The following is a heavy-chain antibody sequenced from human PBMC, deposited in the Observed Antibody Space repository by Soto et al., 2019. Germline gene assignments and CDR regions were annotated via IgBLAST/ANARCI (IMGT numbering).Heavy chain of an antibody. J-gene: IGHJ4*02. CDR3: ATLWGQD. V-gene: IGHV4-39*01. CDR2: IYYSGST. D-gene: IGHD3-10*01. Sequence: QLQLQESGPGLVKPSETLSLTCTVSGGSISSSSYYWRWIRQAPGKGLEWIGSIYYSGSTYYNPSLKSRVTISGDTSTNQCSLKLSSVTAADTAVYYCATLWGQDWGQGTLVTVSS. CDR1: GGSISSSSYY.